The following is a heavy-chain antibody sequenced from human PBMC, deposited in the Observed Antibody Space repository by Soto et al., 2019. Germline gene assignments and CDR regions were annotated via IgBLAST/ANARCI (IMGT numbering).Heavy chain of an antibody. CDR1: GGSISSYY. D-gene: IGHD1-26*01. CDR3: ARGWLVGELPGFDY. CDR2: IYYSGST. J-gene: IGHJ4*02. V-gene: IGHV4-59*01. Sequence: PSETLSLTCTVSGGSISSYYWSWIRQPPGKGLEWIGYIYYSGSTNYNPSLKSRVTISVDTSKNQFSLKLSSVTAADTAVYYCARGWLVGELPGFDYWGQGTLVTVSS.